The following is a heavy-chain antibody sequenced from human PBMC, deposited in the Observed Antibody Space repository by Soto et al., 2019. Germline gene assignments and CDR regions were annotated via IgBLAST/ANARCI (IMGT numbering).Heavy chain of an antibody. V-gene: IGHV1-69*02. CDR1: GGTFSSYT. D-gene: IGHD5-18*01. CDR2: IIPILGIA. Sequence: QVQLVQSGAEVKKPGSSVKVSCKASGGTFSSYTISWVRQAPGQGLEWMGRIIPILGIANYAQKFQGRVTITADKSTSTAYMELSSLRSEDTAVYYCARVQRHPSRLGAFDIWGQGTMVTVSS. CDR3: ARVQRHPSRLGAFDI. J-gene: IGHJ3*02.